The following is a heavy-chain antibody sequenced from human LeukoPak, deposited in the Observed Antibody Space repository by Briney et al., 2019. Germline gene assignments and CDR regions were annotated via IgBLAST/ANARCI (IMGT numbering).Heavy chain of an antibody. CDR1: GYTFTSYY. V-gene: IGHV1-46*01. Sequence: ASVKVSCKASGYTFTSYYMHWVRQAPGQGLEWMGIINPSGGSTSYAQKFQGRVTMTRDTSTSTVYMELSSLRSEDTAVYYCARDSGYYYDSSGYSPLDWYFDLWGRGTLVTVSS. CDR2: INPSGGST. J-gene: IGHJ2*01. D-gene: IGHD3-22*01. CDR3: ARDSGYYYDSSGYSPLDWYFDL.